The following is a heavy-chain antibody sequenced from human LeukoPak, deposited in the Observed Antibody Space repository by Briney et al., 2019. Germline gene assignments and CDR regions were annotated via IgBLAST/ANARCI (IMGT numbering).Heavy chain of an antibody. D-gene: IGHD1-26*01. CDR1: GSTFSTYA. J-gene: IGHJ4*02. Sequence: PGTSLRLSCAASGSTFSTYAIHWVRQAPGKGLEWVTVISFDGNNKYYADSVRGRFTISRDNSKNTVYLQMNSLRTEDTAIHYCAKDRAPGGNYYDFSGWGQGTLVTVSS. CDR3: AKDRAPGGNYYDFSG. V-gene: IGHV3-30-3*01. CDR2: ISFDGNNK.